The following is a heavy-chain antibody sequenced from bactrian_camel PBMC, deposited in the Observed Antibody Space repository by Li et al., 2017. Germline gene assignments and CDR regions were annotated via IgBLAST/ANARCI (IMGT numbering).Heavy chain of an antibody. CDR2: IDSRDVP. V-gene: IGHV3S26*01. D-gene: IGHD1*01. J-gene: IGHJ4*01. CDR1: GFTVGTYC. Sequence: HVQLVESGGGSVQAGGSLKLSCAASGFTVGTYCMTWFRQAPGKEREGVAAIDSRDVPTYGDSVKGRFTISRDSTKNTLYLQMDGLKPEDTARYFCAADWRFFPAWIGVPDLARFLYFGPGTQVTVS.